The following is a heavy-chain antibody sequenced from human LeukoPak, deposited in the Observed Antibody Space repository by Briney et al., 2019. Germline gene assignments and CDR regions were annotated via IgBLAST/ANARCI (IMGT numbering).Heavy chain of an antibody. CDR2: ISSSGSTI. V-gene: IGHV3-48*03. CDR3: ARGEVDGYNF. J-gene: IGHJ4*02. D-gene: IGHD5-24*01. CDR1: VFTFSSYE. Sequence: GGSLRLSCAASVFTFSSYEMNWVRQAPGKGLEWVSYISSSGSTIYYADSVKGRFTISRDNAKNSLYLQMNSLRAEDTAVYYCARGEVDGYNFGGQGTLVTVSS.